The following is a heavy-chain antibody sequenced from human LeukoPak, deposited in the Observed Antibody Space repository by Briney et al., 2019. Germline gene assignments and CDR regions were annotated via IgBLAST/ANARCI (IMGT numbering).Heavy chain of an antibody. CDR2: IYYSGST. J-gene: IGHJ6*02. V-gene: IGHV4-31*11. D-gene: IGHD6-6*01. CDR3: ARASARPYYYGMDV. Sequence: SETLSLTCAVYGGSFSGYYWSWIRQHPGKGLEWIGYIYYSGSTYYNPSLKSRVTISVDTSKNQFSLKLSSVTAADTAVYYCARASARPYYYGMDVWGQGTTVTVSS. CDR1: GGSFSGYY.